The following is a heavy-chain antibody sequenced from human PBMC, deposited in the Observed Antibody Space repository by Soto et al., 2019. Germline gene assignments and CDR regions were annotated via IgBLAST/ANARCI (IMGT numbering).Heavy chain of an antibody. D-gene: IGHD6-19*01. Sequence: GGSLRLSCAASGFTFSSYSMNWVRQAPGKGLEWVAVVSHDGRNTHYADSVKGRFSISRDSSKNTVSLEMTSLRAEDTAVYYCAKGGRQWLVTSDFNYWGQGALVTVSS. V-gene: IGHV3-30*18. CDR3: AKGGRQWLVTSDFNY. CDR2: VSHDGRNT. J-gene: IGHJ4*02. CDR1: GFTFSSYS.